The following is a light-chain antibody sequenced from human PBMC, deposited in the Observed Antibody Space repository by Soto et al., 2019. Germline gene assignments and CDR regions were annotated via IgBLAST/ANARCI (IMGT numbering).Light chain of an antibody. V-gene: IGLV2-14*01. CDR3: ISYISSSTLEVL. Sequence: QSALTQPASVSGSPGQSITISCTGTTSDVGGYNYVSWYQQHPGKAPKLMIYEVTNRPSGVSNRFSGSKSGNTASLTISGLQAEDEADYYCISYISSSTLEVLFGGGTQLTVL. CDR1: TSDVGGYNY. CDR2: EVT. J-gene: IGLJ2*01.